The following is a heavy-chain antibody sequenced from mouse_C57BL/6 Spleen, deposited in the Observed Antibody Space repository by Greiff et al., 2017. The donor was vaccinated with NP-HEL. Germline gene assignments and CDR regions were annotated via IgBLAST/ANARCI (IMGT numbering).Heavy chain of an antibody. CDR2: INPSTGGT. V-gene: IGHV1-42*01. CDR1: GYSFPGYY. CDR3: ASYDYDGDY. Sequence: VQLQQSGPELVKPGASVKISCKASGYSFPGYYMNWVKQSPEKSLEWIGEINPSTGGTTYNQKFKAKATLTVDKSSSTAYIQLNSLTSEDSAVYYCASYDYDGDYWGQGTTLSVSS. D-gene: IGHD2-4*01. J-gene: IGHJ2*01.